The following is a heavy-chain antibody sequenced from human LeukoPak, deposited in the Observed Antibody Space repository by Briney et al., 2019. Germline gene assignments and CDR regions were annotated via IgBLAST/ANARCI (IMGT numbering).Heavy chain of an antibody. Sequence: GGSLRLSCAASGFIVSGDFMSWVRQAPGKGLEWVSVIYSDGSTYYADSVKGRFTISRDNSKNTLYLQMNSLRAEDTAVYYCAKGISYYYDSSGYCLDYWGQGTLVTVSS. CDR2: IYSDGST. CDR1: GFIVSGDF. CDR3: AKGISYYYDSSGYCLDY. D-gene: IGHD3-22*01. J-gene: IGHJ4*02. V-gene: IGHV3-53*01.